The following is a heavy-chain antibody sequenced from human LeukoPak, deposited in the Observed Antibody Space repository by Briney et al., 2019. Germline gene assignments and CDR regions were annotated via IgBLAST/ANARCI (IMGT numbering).Heavy chain of an antibody. D-gene: IGHD2-8*01. Sequence: ASVKVSCKASGYTFTGYYMHWVRQAPGQGLEWMGRINPNSSGTNYAQKFQGRVTMTRDTSISTAYMELSRLRSDDTAVYYCAAEGKTKNYYYYYMDVWGKGTTVTVSS. CDR2: INPNSSGT. V-gene: IGHV1-2*06. J-gene: IGHJ6*03. CDR3: AAEGKTKNYYYYYMDV. CDR1: GYTFTGYY.